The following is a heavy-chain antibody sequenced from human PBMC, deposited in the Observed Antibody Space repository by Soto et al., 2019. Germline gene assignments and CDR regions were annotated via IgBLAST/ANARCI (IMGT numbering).Heavy chain of an antibody. CDR3: ARHGGYSYGLKGEFDY. CDR2: INAGYGNT. Sequence: ASVKVSCKASGYTFTTYAMHWVRQAPGQRPEWMGWINAGYGNTRYSPKFQGRVTITRDTSASTAYMELSSLRSEDTAVYYCARHGGYSYGLKGEFDYWGQGTLVTVYS. CDR1: GYTFTTYA. J-gene: IGHJ4*02. D-gene: IGHD5-18*01. V-gene: IGHV1-3*01.